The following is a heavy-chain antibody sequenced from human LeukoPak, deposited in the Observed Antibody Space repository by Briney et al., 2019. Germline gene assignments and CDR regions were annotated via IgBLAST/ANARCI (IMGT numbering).Heavy chain of an antibody. J-gene: IGHJ3*02. V-gene: IGHV1-2*02. CDR2: SNPNSGFT. CDR1: GYSSIDHY. CDR3: ARDGAFDI. Sequence: ASVKVSCKASGYSSIDHYIHWVRQAPGQGLEWMGWSNPNSGFTDYAQKFQGRVTLTRDTSISTAYMELSRLTFDDTAVYYCARDGAFDIWGQGTMVTVSS.